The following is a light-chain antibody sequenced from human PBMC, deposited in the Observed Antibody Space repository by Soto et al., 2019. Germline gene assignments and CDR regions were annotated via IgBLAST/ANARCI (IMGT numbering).Light chain of an antibody. V-gene: IGLV2-8*01. Sequence: QSVLTQPPSASGSPGQSVTISCTGTSSDVGGYNYVSWYQQYPGKAPKVMIYEVSVRPSGVPDRFSGSKSGNTASLTVSGLQAEDEADYYCCSYAGSSYVFGTGTKVTVL. CDR2: EVS. CDR1: SSDVGGYNY. CDR3: CSYAGSSYV. J-gene: IGLJ1*01.